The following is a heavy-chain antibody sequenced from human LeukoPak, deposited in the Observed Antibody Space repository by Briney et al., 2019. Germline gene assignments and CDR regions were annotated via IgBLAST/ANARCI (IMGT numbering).Heavy chain of an antibody. D-gene: IGHD6-19*01. Sequence: SQTLSLTCTVSGGSISSGSYYWSWIRQPAGKGLELIGRIFTSGRTNYNPSLKSRFTISLDTSKNQFSLKLSSVTAADTAVYYCARVGGQWLVRGNFDYWGQGTLVTVSS. CDR3: ARVGGQWLVRGNFDY. CDR1: GGSISSGSYY. CDR2: IFTSGRT. J-gene: IGHJ4*02. V-gene: IGHV4-61*02.